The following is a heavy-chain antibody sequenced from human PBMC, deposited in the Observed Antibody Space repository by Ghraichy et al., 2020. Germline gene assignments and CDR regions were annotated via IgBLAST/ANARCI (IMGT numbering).Heavy chain of an antibody. CDR3: ASQIDIVVVPAAPIAGYYYYGMDV. CDR2: ISSSSSYI. V-gene: IGHV3-21*01. Sequence: LSLTCAASGFTFSSYSMNWVRQAPGKGLEWVSSISSSSSYIYYADSVKGRFTISRDNAKNSLYLQMNSLRAEDTAVYYCASQIDIVVVPAAPIAGYYYYGMDVWGQGTTVTVSS. D-gene: IGHD2-2*01. J-gene: IGHJ6*02. CDR1: GFTFSSYS.